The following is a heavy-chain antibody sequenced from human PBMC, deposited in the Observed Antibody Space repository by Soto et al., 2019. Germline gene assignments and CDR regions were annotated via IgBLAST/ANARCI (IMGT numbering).Heavy chain of an antibody. Sequence: PSETLSLTCTVSGGSISSYYWSWIRQPPGKGLEWIGYIYYSGSTNYNPSLKSRVTISVDTSKNQFSLKLSSVTAADTAVYYCARGQLWLVYWGQGTLVTVSS. V-gene: IGHV4-59*01. J-gene: IGHJ4*02. CDR2: IYYSGST. D-gene: IGHD5-18*01. CDR1: GGSISSYY. CDR3: ARGQLWLVY.